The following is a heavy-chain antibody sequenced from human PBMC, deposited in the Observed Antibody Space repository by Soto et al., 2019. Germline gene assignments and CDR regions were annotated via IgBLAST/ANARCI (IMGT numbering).Heavy chain of an antibody. V-gene: IGHV4-39*01. J-gene: IGHJ3*02. CDR1: GGSISSSSYY. Sequence: SETLSLTCTVSGGSISSSSYYWGWIRQPPGKGLEWIGSFYYSVSTYYNPSLKSRVTISVDTSKNQFSLKLSSVTAADTAVYYCAGPRLPTTFAAFDIWGQGTMVTVSS. D-gene: IGHD3-16*01. CDR2: FYYSVST. CDR3: AGPRLPTTFAAFDI.